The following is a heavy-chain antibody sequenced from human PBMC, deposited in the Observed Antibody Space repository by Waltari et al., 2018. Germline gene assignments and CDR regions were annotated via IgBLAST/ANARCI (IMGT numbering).Heavy chain of an antibody. CDR2: ISNNGDTT. D-gene: IGHD3-16*02. V-gene: IGHV3-64D*08. CDR1: GFIFSNYA. CDR3: VKLSSDI. J-gene: IGHJ4*02. Sequence: EVQLVESGGGFVQSGGSLRLSCSACGFIFSNYAMHWVRQAPGKVLEYVSAISNNGDTTYYIDSVKGRFSISRDNSKNTLYLQVNSLTTEDSAVYYCVKLSSDIWGQGTRVTVSS.